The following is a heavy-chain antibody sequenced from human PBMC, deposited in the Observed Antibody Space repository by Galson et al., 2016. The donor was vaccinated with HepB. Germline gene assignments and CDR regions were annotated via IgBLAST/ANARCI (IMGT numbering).Heavy chain of an antibody. CDR3: ARETSFIVEDS. V-gene: IGHV1-18*01. D-gene: IGHD1-26*01. CDR2: INPNDGNR. J-gene: IGHJ4*02. CDR1: GYTFTTYG. Sequence: SVKVSCKASGYTFTTYGIAWVRQAPGQGLEWVGWINPNDGNRNYEQKFQGRVTMTTDTSTGTAYMELRSLRYDDTAVYYCARETSFIVEDSWGQGTPVTVSS.